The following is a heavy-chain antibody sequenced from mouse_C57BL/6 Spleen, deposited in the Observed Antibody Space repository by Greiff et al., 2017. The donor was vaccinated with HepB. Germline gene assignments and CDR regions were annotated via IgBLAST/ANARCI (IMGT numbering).Heavy chain of an antibody. D-gene: IGHD4-1*01. J-gene: IGHJ3*01. CDR1: GYTFTSYW. Sequence: VQLQQSGAELVKPGASVKLSCKASGYTFTSYWMHWVKQRPGQGLEWIGMIHPNSGSTNYNEKFKSKATLTVDKSSSTAYMQLSSLTSEDSAVYYCARRSLEPCFAYWGQGTLVTVSA. CDR3: ARRSLEPCFAY. V-gene: IGHV1-64*01. CDR2: IHPNSGST.